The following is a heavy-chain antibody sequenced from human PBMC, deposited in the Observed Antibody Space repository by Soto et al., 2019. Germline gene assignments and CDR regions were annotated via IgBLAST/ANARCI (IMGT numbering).Heavy chain of an antibody. D-gene: IGHD3-10*01. V-gene: IGHV4-31*03. J-gene: IGHJ6*02. Sequence: PSETLSLTCTVSGGSISSGGYYWSWIRQHPGKGLEWIGYIYYSGSTYYNPSLKSRVTISVDTSKNQFSLKLSSVTAADTAVYYCARVSSLSWFGEPYYYYGMDVWGQGTTVTVSS. CDR2: IYYSGST. CDR1: GGSISSGGYY. CDR3: ARVSSLSWFGEPYYYYGMDV.